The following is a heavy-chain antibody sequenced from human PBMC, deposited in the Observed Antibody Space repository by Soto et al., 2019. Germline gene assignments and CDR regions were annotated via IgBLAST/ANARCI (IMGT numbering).Heavy chain of an antibody. V-gene: IGHV1-8*01. CDR3: ARGVSAGVDY. CDR1: GYSFTSLD. CDR2: MEPSTGRT. D-gene: IGHD1-26*01. J-gene: IGHJ4*02. Sequence: ASVKVSCKASGYSFTSLDINWVRQTAGQGLEWMGWMEPSTGRTGYAQKFQGRVTMTRDTSINTAYMELITLTSDDTAFYYCARGVSAGVDYWRQGTLVTVSS.